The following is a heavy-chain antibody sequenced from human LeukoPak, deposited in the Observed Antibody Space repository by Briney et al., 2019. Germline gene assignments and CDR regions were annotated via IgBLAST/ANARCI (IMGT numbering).Heavy chain of an antibody. Sequence: SETLSLTCTVSGGSISSYYWSWIRQPPGKGLEWIGYIYYSGSTNYNPSLKSRVTISVDTSKNQFSLKLSSVTAADTAVYYCARARSDYGSGSGFDYWGQGTLSPSPQ. CDR2: IYYSGST. J-gene: IGHJ4*02. CDR1: GGSISSYY. D-gene: IGHD3-10*01. V-gene: IGHV4-59*01. CDR3: ARARSDYGSGSGFDY.